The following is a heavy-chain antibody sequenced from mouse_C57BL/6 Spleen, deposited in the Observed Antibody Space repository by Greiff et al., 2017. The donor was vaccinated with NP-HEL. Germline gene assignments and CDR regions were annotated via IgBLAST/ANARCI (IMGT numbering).Heavy chain of an antibody. CDR2: INYDGSST. J-gene: IGHJ1*03. D-gene: IGHD1-1*01. CDR1: GFTFSDYY. Sequence: EVQVVESEGGLVQPGSSMKLSCTASGFTFSDYYMAWVRQVPEKGLEWVANINYDGSSTYYLDSLKSRFILSRDNAKNILYLQMSSLKSEATATYYCARDHGSSPDWYFDVWGTGTTVTVSS. CDR3: ARDHGSSPDWYFDV. V-gene: IGHV5-16*01.